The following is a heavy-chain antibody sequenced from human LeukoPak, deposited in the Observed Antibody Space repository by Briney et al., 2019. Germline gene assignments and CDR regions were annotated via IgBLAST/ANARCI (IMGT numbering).Heavy chain of an antibody. CDR2: ISWNSGSI. J-gene: IGHJ4*02. V-gene: IGHV3-9*01. D-gene: IGHD2-2*01. CDR3: AKDGVVPASFDY. CDR1: GFTFSSYG. Sequence: GGSLRLSCAASGFTFSSYGMHWVRQAPGKGLEWVSGISWNSGSIGYADSVKGRFTISRDNAKNSLYLQMNSLRAEDTAVYYCAKDGVVPASFDYWGQGTLVTVSS.